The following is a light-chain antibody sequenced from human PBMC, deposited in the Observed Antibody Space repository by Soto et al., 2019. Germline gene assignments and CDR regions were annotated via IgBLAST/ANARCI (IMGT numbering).Light chain of an antibody. J-gene: IGKJ5*01. CDR2: GIS. CDR1: QSVNSN. V-gene: IGKV3D-15*01. Sequence: IVMTHSPATLSVSPGEIATLSGRASQSVNSNYLAWYQQKPGQAPRLLIYGISKRATDIPDRFSGSGSGTELTLTISSLQPEDFATYYCQQHGQWPITFGQGTRLENK. CDR3: QQHGQWPIT.